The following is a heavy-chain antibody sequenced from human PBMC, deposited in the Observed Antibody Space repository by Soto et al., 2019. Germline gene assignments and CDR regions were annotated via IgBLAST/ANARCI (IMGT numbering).Heavy chain of an antibody. V-gene: IGHV4-34*01. D-gene: IGHD3-10*01. CDR1: GGSFSGYY. CDR3: ARGTKVRGVPPPGGMDV. J-gene: IGHJ6*02. Sequence: PSETLSLTCAVYGGSFSGYYWSWIRQPPGKGPEWIGEINHSGSTNYNPSLKSRVTRSVDTSKTQFSLKLSSVTAADTAVYYCARGTKVRGVPPPGGMDVWGQGTTVTVS. CDR2: INHSGST.